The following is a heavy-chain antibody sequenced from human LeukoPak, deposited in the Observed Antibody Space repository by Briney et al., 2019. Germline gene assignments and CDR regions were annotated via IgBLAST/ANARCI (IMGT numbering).Heavy chain of an antibody. V-gene: IGHV1-2*02. Sequence: ASVKVSCKASGYTFTGYYMHWARQAPGQGLEWMGWINPNSGGTNYAQKFQGRVTMTRDTSISTAYMELSRLGSDDTAVYYCARLSRLIVVVPAARYNRFDPWGQGTLVTVSS. CDR3: ARLSRLIVVVPAARYNRFDP. CDR1: GYTFTGYY. CDR2: INPNSGGT. J-gene: IGHJ5*02. D-gene: IGHD2-2*01.